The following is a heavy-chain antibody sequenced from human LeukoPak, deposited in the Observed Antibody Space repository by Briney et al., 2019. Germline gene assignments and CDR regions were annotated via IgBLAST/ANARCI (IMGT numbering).Heavy chain of an antibody. J-gene: IGHJ6*03. Sequence: GSLRLSCAASGFTFSSTWMSWVRQPPGKGLEWIGSIYYSGSTYYNPSLKSRVTISVDTSKNQFSLKLSSVTAADTAVYYCARGPSIAAAGTNYYYYYMDVWGKGTTVTVSS. CDR2: IYYSGST. CDR3: ARGPSIAAAGTNYYYYYMDV. V-gene: IGHV4-4*02. CDR1: GFTFSSTW. D-gene: IGHD6-13*01.